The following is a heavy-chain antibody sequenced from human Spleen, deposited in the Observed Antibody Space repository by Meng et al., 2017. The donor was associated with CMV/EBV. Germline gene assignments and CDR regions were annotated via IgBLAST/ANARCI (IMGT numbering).Heavy chain of an antibody. CDR2: INGDGSTT. J-gene: IGHJ4*02. V-gene: IGHV3-74*03. D-gene: IGHD3-3*01. Sequence: GESLKISCAASGFTFSSYWMHWVRQVPGKGLVWVARINGDGSTTKSADSVKGRFTIYRDNAKNTLYLQMNSLRAEDTAVYYCATSRPKHFDFWSGYGGDYWGQGTLVTVSS. CDR3: ATSRPKHFDFWSGYGGDY. CDR1: GFTFSSYW.